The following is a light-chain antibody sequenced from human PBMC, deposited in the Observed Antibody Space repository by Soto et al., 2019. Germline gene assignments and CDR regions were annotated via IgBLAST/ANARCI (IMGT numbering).Light chain of an antibody. V-gene: IGLV2-14*03. CDR2: DVS. J-gene: IGLJ1*01. CDR3: TSYTTSTTYV. Sequence: QSALTQPASVSGSPGQSITISCTGTSSDVGAYNHVSWYQHHPGKAPKLMIYDVSNRPSGVSNRFSGSKSGNTASLTISALQAEDEADYYCTSYTTSTTYVFGTATKLTVL. CDR1: SSDVGAYNH.